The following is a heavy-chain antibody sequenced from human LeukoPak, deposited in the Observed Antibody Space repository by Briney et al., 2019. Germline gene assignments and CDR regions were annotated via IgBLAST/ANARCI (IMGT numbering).Heavy chain of an antibody. CDR2: IYYSGST. D-gene: IGHD6-13*01. Sequence: SETLSLTCTVSGGSISSYYWSWIRQPPGKGLEWLGYIYYSGSTNYNPSLKSRVTISVDTSKNQFSLKLSSVTAADTAVYYCARGKGSSWYQYYFDYWGQGTLVTVSS. CDR3: ARGKGSSWYQYYFDY. J-gene: IGHJ4*02. CDR1: GGSISSYY. V-gene: IGHV4-59*01.